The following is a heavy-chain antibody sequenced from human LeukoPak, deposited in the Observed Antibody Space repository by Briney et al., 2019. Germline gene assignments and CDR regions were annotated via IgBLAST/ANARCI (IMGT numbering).Heavy chain of an antibody. D-gene: IGHD2-15*01. CDR3: ARGKGGPSKY. Sequence: GGSLRLSCAASGFTFRRYAMHWVRQAPGKGLEWVAALSFDETYKFYADSVKGRFIISRDNSNNTLSLEMNSLRTEDTAVYFCARGKGGPSKYWGQGTLVTVSS. V-gene: IGHV3-30*01. CDR1: GFTFRRYA. CDR2: LSFDETYK. J-gene: IGHJ4*02.